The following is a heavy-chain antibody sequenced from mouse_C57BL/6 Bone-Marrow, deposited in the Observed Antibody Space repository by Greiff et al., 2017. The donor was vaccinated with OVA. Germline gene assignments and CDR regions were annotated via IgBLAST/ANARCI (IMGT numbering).Heavy chain of an antibody. Sequence: EVQLQQSGPELVKPGASVKIPCKASGYTFTDYNMDWVKQSHGKSLEWIGDINPNNGGTIYNQKFKGKATLTVDKSSSTAYMELRSLTSEDTAVYYCARKEGLRRTYYAMDYWGQGTSVTVSS. CDR3: ARKEGLRRTYYAMDY. D-gene: IGHD2-2*01. CDR2: INPNNGGT. CDR1: GYTFTDYN. V-gene: IGHV1-18*01. J-gene: IGHJ4*01.